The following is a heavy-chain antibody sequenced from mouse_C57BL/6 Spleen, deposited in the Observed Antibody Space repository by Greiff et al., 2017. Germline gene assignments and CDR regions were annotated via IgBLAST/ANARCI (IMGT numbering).Heavy chain of an antibody. CDR1: GYSFTGYY. CDR3: ARSGGDYAMDY. V-gene: IGHV1-42*01. Sequence: VQLKQSGPELVKPGASVKIFCKASGYSFTGYYMNWVKQSPEKSLEWIGEINPSTGGTTYNQKFKAKATLTVDKSSSTAYMQLKSLTSEDSAVYYCARSGGDYAMDYWGQGTSVTVSS. J-gene: IGHJ4*01. CDR2: INPSTGGT.